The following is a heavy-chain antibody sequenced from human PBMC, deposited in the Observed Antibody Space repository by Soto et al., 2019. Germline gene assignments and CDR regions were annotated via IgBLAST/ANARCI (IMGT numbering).Heavy chain of an antibody. J-gene: IGHJ4*02. D-gene: IGHD1-20*01. Sequence: GGSLRLSCAASGFTFSTYGMHWVRQAPGKGLEWVAVISHDGSNKYYADSVKGRFTISRDNSKNTLYLQMNSLRAEDTAVYYCAKDVTGIIFDWGQGTLVTVSS. CDR3: AKDVTGIIFD. CDR2: ISHDGSNK. CDR1: GFTFSTYG. V-gene: IGHV3-30*18.